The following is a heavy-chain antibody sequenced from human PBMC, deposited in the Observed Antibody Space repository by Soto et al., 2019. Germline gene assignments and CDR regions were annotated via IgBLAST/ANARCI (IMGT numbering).Heavy chain of an antibody. CDR2: IYYSGST. J-gene: IGHJ6*02. CDR1: GGSVSSGSYY. CDR3: ASPDYGYYAHYCYGMYV. V-gene: IGHV4-61*01. Sequence: QVQLQESGPGLVKPSETLSLTCTVSGGSVSSGSYYWSWIRQPPGKGLEWIGHIYYSGSTHYNPYLRRRVALAVSTYKNQCSLKLRSVTAADTAVYYCASPDYGYYAHYCYGMYVWGQGTTVTGSS. D-gene: IGHD4-17*01.